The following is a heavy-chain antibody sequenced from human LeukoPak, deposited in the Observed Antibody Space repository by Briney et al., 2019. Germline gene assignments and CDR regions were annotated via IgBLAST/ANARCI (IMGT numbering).Heavy chain of an antibody. D-gene: IGHD4-17*01. CDR2: ISASGGST. CDR3: GRDPNGDYVGAFEF. CDR1: GGNYA. Sequence: HTGGSLRLSCAGSGGNYAMSWVRQAPGKGLEWVSTISASGGSTYYADSVEGRFTISRDSSKTTLYLQMNSPRAEDTAVYYCGRDPNGDYVGAFEFWGQGTLVSVSS. J-gene: IGHJ3*01. V-gene: IGHV3-23*01.